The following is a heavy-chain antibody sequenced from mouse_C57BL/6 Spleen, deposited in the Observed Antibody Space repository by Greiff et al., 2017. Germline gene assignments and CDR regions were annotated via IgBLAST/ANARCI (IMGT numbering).Heavy chain of an antibody. CDR1: GFTFSSYA. J-gene: IGHJ2*01. CDR2: ISDGGSYT. D-gene: IGHD1-1*01. Sequence: EVKLVESGGGLVKPGGSLKLSCAASGFTFSSYAMSWVRQTPEKRLEWVATISDGGSYTYYPDNVKGRFTISRDNAKNNLYLQMSHLKSEDTAMYYCARDYYGSSYPYYFDYWGQGTTLTVSS. CDR3: ARDYYGSSYPYYFDY. V-gene: IGHV5-4*01.